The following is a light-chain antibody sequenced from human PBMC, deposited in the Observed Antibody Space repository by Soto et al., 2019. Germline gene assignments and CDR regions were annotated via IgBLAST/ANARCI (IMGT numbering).Light chain of an antibody. CDR3: QQYGTSPT. CDR2: GAS. V-gene: IGKV3-20*01. Sequence: EIVLTQSPGTLSLFPGERATLSCRASQSLITRYLAWYQQKPGQAPRLLIYGASSRATGIPDRFSGSGSGTDFTLTISILEPEDFAVYSCQQYGTSPTFGQGTQLEIK. CDR1: QSLITRY. J-gene: IGKJ5*01.